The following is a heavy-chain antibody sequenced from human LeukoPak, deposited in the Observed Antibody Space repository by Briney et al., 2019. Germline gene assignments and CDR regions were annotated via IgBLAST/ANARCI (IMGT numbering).Heavy chain of an antibody. J-gene: IGHJ6*03. Sequence: SETLSLTCTASGGSISSYYWSWIRQPPGKGLEWIGYIYYSGSTYYNPSLKSRVTISVDTSKNQFSLKLSSVTAADTAVYYCARHVGDYDSSGYSPYYYYYYMDVWGKGTTVTISS. CDR2: IYYSGST. D-gene: IGHD3-22*01. CDR1: GGSISSYY. CDR3: ARHVGDYDSSGYSPYYYYYYMDV. V-gene: IGHV4-59*04.